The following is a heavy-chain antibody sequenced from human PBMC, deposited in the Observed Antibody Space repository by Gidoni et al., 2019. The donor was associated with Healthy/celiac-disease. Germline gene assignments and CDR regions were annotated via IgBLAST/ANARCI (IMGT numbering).Heavy chain of an antibody. CDR1: GFTFSSYA. CDR2: ISGSGGST. Sequence: EVQLLESGGGLVQPGGSLRLSCAASGFTFSSYAMSWVRQAPGKGLEWVSAISGSGGSTYYADSVKGRFTISRDNSKNTLYLQMNSLRAEDTAVYYCAKRPYAYYDSSGWGGYWGQGTLVTVSS. CDR3: AKRPYAYYDSSGWGGY. V-gene: IGHV3-23*01. D-gene: IGHD3-22*01. J-gene: IGHJ4*02.